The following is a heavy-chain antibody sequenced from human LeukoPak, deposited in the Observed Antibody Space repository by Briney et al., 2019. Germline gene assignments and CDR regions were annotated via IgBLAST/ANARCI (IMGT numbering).Heavy chain of an antibody. Sequence: QPGGSLKLSCAASGFTFSGSAIHWVRQASGKGLEWVGRIRSTANSYTTAYAASVKGRFTISRDDSKNMAYLQMNSLETEDTAVYYCTGLLGDYVSNFDCWGQGTLVTVPS. CDR2: IRSTANSYTT. CDR1: GFTFSGSA. V-gene: IGHV3-73*01. D-gene: IGHD4-17*01. J-gene: IGHJ4*02. CDR3: TGLLGDYVSNFDC.